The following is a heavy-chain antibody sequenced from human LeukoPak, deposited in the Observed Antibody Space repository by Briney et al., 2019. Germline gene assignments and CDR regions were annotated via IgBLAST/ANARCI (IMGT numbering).Heavy chain of an antibody. CDR1: GFTFSSYW. Sequence: GGSLRLSCAASGFTFSSYWMHWVRQAPGKGLVWVSRINRDGSSTTYADSVKGRFTISRDNAKNTLYLQMNSLRAEDTAVYYCARDRGVGYYDSNGEFDPWGQGTLVTVSS. J-gene: IGHJ5*02. V-gene: IGHV3-74*01. CDR3: ARDRGVGYYDSNGEFDP. D-gene: IGHD3-22*01. CDR2: INRDGSST.